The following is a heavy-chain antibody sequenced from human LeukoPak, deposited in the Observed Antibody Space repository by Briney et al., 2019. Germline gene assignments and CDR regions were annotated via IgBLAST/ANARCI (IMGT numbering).Heavy chain of an antibody. V-gene: IGHV4-34*01. J-gene: IGHJ6*03. CDR2: INHSGST. D-gene: IGHD6-19*01. CDR3: ARGPSGWYGYYYYMDV. Sequence: PSETLSLTCAVYGGSFSGYYWSWSRQPPGKGLEWIGEINHSGSTNYNPSLKSRVTISVDTSKNQFSLKLSSVTAADTAVYYCARGPSGWYGYYYYMDVWGKGTTVTVSS. CDR1: GGSFSGYY.